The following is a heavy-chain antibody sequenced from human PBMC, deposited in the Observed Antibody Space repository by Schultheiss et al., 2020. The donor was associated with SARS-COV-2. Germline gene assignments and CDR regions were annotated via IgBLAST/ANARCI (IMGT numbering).Heavy chain of an antibody. CDR1: GFTFNSYA. Sequence: GGSLRLSCAASGFTFNSYAMHWVRQAPGKGLEWVGRIRSKANSYATAYAASVKGRFTISRDDSKNTLYLQMNSLRAEDTAVYYCASCPGCGSWADYFDYWGQGTLVTVSS. CDR2: IRSKANSYAT. CDR3: ASCPGCGSWADYFDY. V-gene: IGHV3-73*01. J-gene: IGHJ4*02. D-gene: IGHD1-26*01.